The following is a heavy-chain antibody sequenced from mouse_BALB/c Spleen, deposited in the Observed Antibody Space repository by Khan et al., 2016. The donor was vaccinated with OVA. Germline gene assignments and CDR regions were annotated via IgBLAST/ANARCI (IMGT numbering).Heavy chain of an antibody. J-gene: IGHJ2*03. CDR1: GYSITSGYY. Sequence: EVQLVESGPGLVKPSHSLSLTCSVTGYSITSGYYWNWIRQFPGNKLEWMGYISYDGGDNYNPSLTNRISITRDTSKNQFFLKLKSVTTEDTATYYCARGARATYYFDYWGQGTSLTVSS. V-gene: IGHV3-6*02. CDR3: ARGARATYYFDY. CDR2: ISYDGGD. D-gene: IGHD3-1*01.